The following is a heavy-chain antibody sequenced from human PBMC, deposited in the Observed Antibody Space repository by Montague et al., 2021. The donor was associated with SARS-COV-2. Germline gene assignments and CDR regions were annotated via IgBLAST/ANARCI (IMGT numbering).Heavy chain of an antibody. CDR2: IYYSGST. Sequence: SETLSLTCTVSGGSISSSSYYWGWIRQPPGKGLEWIGSIYYSGSTYYNPSLKSRVTISVDTSKNQFSLKLSSVTAADTAVYYCARLQLLLDAFDVWGQGTMVTVSS. J-gene: IGHJ3*01. D-gene: IGHD2-15*01. CDR3: ARLQLLLDAFDV. V-gene: IGHV4-39*01. CDR1: GGSISSSSYY.